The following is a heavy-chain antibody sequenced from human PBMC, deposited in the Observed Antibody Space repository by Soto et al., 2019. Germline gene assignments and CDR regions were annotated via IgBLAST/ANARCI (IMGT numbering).Heavy chain of an antibody. J-gene: IGHJ5*02. Sequence: QVQLVQSGAEVKKPGASVKVSCRASGYTFTGYFMHWVRQAPGQGLVWMGWINPKSGATKYAQKFQGSVTLSMDTSIRTAYMELGGLRSDDTAVYYCARGGGTILAPLPWGQGTLVTVSS. V-gene: IGHV1-2*02. CDR3: ARGGGTILAPLP. CDR1: GYTFTGYF. CDR2: INPKSGAT. D-gene: IGHD3-3*01.